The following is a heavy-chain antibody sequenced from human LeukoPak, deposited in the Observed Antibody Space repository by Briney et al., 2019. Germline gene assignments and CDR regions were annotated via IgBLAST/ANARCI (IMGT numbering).Heavy chain of an antibody. CDR3: ARGRKGLESSGCLDY. J-gene: IGHJ4*02. D-gene: IGHD3-22*01. CDR2: IYYSGST. Sequence: PSETLSLTCTVSGGSISSSSSYWGWIRQPPGKGLEWIGGIYYSGSTYYNPSLKSRVTISVDTSKNQFSLKLSSVTAADRAVYYCARGRKGLESSGCLDYWGQGTLVTVSS. CDR1: GGSISSSSSY. V-gene: IGHV4-39*01.